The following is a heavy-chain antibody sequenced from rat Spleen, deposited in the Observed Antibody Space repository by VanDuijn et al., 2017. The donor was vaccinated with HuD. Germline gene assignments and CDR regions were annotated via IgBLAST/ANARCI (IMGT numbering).Heavy chain of an antibody. J-gene: IGHJ2*01. Sequence: QVQLMESGPGLVQPSETLSLTCTVSGFSLTRYNIHWVRQPPGKGLEWMGGIWGDGSTDYNSVLKSRLSISKDTSKSQVFLKMTNLQTEDTAMYFCATQHYYDGYYRDYWGQGVKVTVSS. CDR3: ATQHYYDGYYRDY. V-gene: IGHV2-1*01. CDR1: GFSLTRYN. D-gene: IGHD1-12*03. CDR2: IWGDGST.